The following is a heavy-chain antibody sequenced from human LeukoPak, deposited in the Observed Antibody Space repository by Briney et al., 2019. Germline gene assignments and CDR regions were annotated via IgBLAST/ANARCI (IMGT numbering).Heavy chain of an antibody. CDR3: ARGYDILTGYYKGDFDY. CDR2: IHYSGST. V-gene: IGHV4-30-4*08. Sequence: PSETLSLTCTVSGGSISSGDYYWSWIRQPPGKGLERIGYIHYSGSTYYNPSLKSRVTISVDTSKNQFSLKLSSVTAADTAVYYCARGYDILTGYYKGDFDYWGQGTLVTVSS. CDR1: GGSISSGDYY. J-gene: IGHJ4*02. D-gene: IGHD3-9*01.